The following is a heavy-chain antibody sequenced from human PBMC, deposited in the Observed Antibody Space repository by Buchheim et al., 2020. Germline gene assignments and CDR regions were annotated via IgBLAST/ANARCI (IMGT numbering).Heavy chain of an antibody. CDR3: ARDRVLSGPAAIHYYYYYMDV. D-gene: IGHD2-2*01. CDR1: GGSVSSGSYY. J-gene: IGHJ6*03. CDR2: IYYSGST. Sequence: QVQLQESGPGLVKPSETLSLTCTVSGGSVSSGSYYWSWIRQPPVKGLEWIGYIYYSGSTNYNPSLKSRVTISVDTSKNQFSLKLSSVTAADTAVYYCARDRVLSGPAAIHYYYYYMDVWGKETT. V-gene: IGHV4-61*01.